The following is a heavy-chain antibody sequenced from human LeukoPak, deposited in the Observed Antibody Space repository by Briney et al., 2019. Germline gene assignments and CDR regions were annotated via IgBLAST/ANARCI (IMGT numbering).Heavy chain of an antibody. CDR3: ARDSRFDYGDYEFDY. CDR2: ISAYNGNT. D-gene: IGHD4-17*01. V-gene: IGHV1-18*01. CDR1: GYTFTSYG. Sequence: ASVKVSCKASGYTFTSYGISWARQAPGQGLEWMGWISAYNGNTNYAQKLQGRVTMTTDTSTSTAYMELSSLRSEDTAVYYCARDSRFDYGDYEFDYWGQGTLVTVSS. J-gene: IGHJ4*02.